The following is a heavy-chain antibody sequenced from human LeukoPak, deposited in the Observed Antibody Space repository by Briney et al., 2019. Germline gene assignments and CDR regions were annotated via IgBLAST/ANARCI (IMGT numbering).Heavy chain of an antibody. J-gene: IGHJ4*02. CDR3: ARDGSYGDYRAPFDY. CDR1: GGSFSGYY. Sequence: KPSETLSLTCAVYGGSFSGYYWSWIRQPPGKGLEWIGEINHSGSTNYNPSLKSRVTISVDTSKNQFSLKLSSVTAADTAVYYCARDGSYGDYRAPFDYWGQGTLVTVSS. CDR2: INHSGST. D-gene: IGHD4-17*01. V-gene: IGHV4-34*01.